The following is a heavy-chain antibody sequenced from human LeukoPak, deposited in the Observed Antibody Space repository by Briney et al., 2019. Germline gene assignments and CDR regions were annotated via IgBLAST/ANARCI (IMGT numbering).Heavy chain of an antibody. D-gene: IGHD6-13*01. V-gene: IGHV3-30-3*01. CDR3: ARDLAAAGTQYY. Sequence: GGSLRLSCAASGFTFSSYAMHWVRQAPGKGLEWVAVISYDGSNKYYADSVKSRFTISRDNSKNTLYLQMNSLRAEDTAVYYCARDLAAAGTQYYWGQGTLVTVSS. CDR1: GFTFSSYA. CDR2: ISYDGSNK. J-gene: IGHJ4*02.